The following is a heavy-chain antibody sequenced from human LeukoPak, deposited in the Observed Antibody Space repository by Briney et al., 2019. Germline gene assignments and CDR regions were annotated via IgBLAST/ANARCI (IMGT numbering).Heavy chain of an antibody. Sequence: SETLSLTCTVSGGSISSSSYYWGWIRQPPGKGLEWIGSIYHSGSTYYNPSLKSRVTISVDTSKNQFSLKLSSVTAADTAVYYCARERTTVIAYYFDYWGQGILVTVSS. J-gene: IGHJ4*02. D-gene: IGHD4-17*01. V-gene: IGHV4-39*07. CDR1: GGSISSSSYY. CDR2: IYHSGST. CDR3: ARERTTVIAYYFDY.